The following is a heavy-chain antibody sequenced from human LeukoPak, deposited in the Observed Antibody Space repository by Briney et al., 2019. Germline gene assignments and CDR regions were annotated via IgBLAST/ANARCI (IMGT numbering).Heavy chain of an antibody. D-gene: IGHD3-10*01. V-gene: IGHV3-7*01. Sequence: GGPLRLSCVVSIYTPSRSSTICVTDALGKGLQWVANINKEGRETNYIDSVRGRFTISRDNAKNSLYLSMHSVRAENTPVYHCGRRRTASATYFIDYWGQGTLVSVSS. J-gene: IGHJ4*02. CDR2: INKEGRET. CDR1: IYTPSRSS. CDR3: GRRRTASATYFIDY.